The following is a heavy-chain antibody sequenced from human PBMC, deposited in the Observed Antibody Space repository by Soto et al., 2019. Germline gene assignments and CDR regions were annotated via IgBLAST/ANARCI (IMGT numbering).Heavy chain of an antibody. CDR1: GCTFYRCR. Sequence: PGGTLRLSCAASGCTFYRCRMSWVRLAPGKGLEWLAAMKTDASEKKCGDAVKVQFTASRDNANCSVDLQMDSLTSEYTAVYYCARYSGYCSGHSVNHLLDYWGHGTLVTVSS. J-gene: IGHJ4*01. CDR3: ARYSGYCSGHSVNHLLDY. D-gene: IGHD3-10*02. V-gene: IGHV3-7*01. CDR2: MKTDASEK.